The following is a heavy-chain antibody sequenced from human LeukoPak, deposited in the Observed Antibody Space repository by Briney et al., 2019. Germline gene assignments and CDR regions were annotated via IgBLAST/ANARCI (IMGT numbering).Heavy chain of an antibody. CDR3: ARDAANYCSGGSCYGGYFDY. CDR2: IYSGGST. V-gene: IGHV3-66*01. CDR1: GFTVSSNY. Sequence: GGSLRLSCAASGFTVSSNYMSWVHQAPGKGLEWVSVIYSGGSTYYADSVKGRFTISRDNSKNTLYLQMNSLRAEDTAVYYCARDAANYCSGGSCYGGYFDYWGQGTLVTVSS. D-gene: IGHD2-15*01. J-gene: IGHJ4*02.